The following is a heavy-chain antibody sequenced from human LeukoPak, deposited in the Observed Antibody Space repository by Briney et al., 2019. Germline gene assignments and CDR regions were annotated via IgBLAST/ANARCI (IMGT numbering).Heavy chain of an antibody. Sequence: ASVKVSCKASGYTFTSYGISWVRQAPGQGLEWMGWISAYNGNTNYAQKLQGRVTMTTDTSTSTAYMELRSLRSDDTAVYYCAREKGGYSGSFSLDYWGQGTLVTVSS. V-gene: IGHV1-18*01. J-gene: IGHJ4*02. CDR1: GYTFTSYG. CDR3: AREKGGYSGSFSLDY. CDR2: ISAYNGNT. D-gene: IGHD1-26*01.